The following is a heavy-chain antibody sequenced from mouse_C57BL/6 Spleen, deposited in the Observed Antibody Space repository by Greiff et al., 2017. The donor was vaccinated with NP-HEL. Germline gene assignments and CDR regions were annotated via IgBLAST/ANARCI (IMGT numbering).Heavy chain of an antibody. CDR2: INPNNGGT. CDR1: GYTFTDYY. D-gene: IGHD2-2*01. J-gene: IGHJ2*01. Sequence: EVQLQQSGPELVKPGASVKISCKASGYTFTDYYMNWVKQSHGKSLEWIGDINPNNGGTSYNQKFKGKATLTVDKSSSTAYMELRSLTSEDSAVYYCALIYYGYDGGYYFDYWGQGTTLTVSS. V-gene: IGHV1-26*01. CDR3: ALIYYGYDGGYYFDY.